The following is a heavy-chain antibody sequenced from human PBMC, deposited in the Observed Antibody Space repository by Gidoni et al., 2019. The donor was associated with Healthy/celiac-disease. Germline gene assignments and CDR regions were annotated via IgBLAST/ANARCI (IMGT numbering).Heavy chain of an antibody. J-gene: IGHJ4*02. CDR3: AGNLYYDFFDY. V-gene: IGHV4-34*01. CDR1: GGSFSGYY. CDR2: INHSGST. Sequence: QVQLQQWGAGLLKPSETLSLTCAVDGGSFSGYYWSWIRQPPGKGLEWIGEINHSGSTNYNPSLKSRVTISVDPSKNQFSLKLSSVTAADTAVYYCAGNLYYDFFDYWGQGTLVTVSS. D-gene: IGHD3-3*01.